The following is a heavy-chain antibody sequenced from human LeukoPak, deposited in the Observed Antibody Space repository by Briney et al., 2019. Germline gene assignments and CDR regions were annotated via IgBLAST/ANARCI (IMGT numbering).Heavy chain of an antibody. CDR1: GYPFTTYG. J-gene: IGHJ5*02. CDR2: ISTYNGDT. V-gene: IGHV1-18*01. Sequence: ASVKVSCKASGYPFTTYGITWVRQAPGQGLEWMGWISTYNGDTNYAQKFQGRVTMTTDTSTSIAYIELRSLTSDDTAAYYCARDWWGYDVLTGDNWFDPWGQGTLVTVSS. CDR3: ARDWWGYDVLTGDNWFDP. D-gene: IGHD3-9*01.